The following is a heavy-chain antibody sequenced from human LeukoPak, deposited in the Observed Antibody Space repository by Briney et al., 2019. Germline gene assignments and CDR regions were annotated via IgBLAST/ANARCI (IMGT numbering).Heavy chain of an antibody. D-gene: IGHD2-15*01. CDR3: ARDSADCSGGSCYPAEYFQH. CDR2: ICVYNGNT. J-gene: IGHJ1*01. V-gene: IGHV1-18*01. Sequence: ASVKVSCKGSGCTFTNYGITWVRQAPGQELEWMGWICVYNGNTKYAQKLQGRVTMTTDTSTSTAYIELRSLRSDDTAVYYCARDSADCSGGSCYPAEYFQHWGQGILVTVSS. CDR1: GCTFTNYG.